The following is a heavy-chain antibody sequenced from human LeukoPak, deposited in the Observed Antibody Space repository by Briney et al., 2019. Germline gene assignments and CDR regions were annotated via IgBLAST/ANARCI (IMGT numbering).Heavy chain of an antibody. CDR1: GGSFSGYY. J-gene: IGHJ3*02. V-gene: IGHV4-34*01. CDR2: INHSGST. CDR3: ARGSSSWYSPPDAFDI. D-gene: IGHD6-13*01. Sequence: SETLSLTCAVYGGSFSGYYWSWIRQPPGKGLEWIGEINHSGSTYYNPSLKSRVTISVDTSKNQFSLKLSSVTAADTAVYYCARGSSSWYSPPDAFDIWGQGTMVTVSS.